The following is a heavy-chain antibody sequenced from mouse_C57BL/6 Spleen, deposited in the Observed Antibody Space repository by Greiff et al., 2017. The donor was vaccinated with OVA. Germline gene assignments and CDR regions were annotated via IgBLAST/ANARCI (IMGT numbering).Heavy chain of an antibody. Sequence: QVQLKESGPELVKPGASVKISCKASGYAFSSSWMNWVKQRPGKGLEWIGRIYPGDGDTNYNGKFKGKATLTADKSSSTAYMQLSSLTSEDSSVYFCAKGVYYDYEDWFAYWGQGTLVTVSA. CDR2: IYPGDGDT. J-gene: IGHJ3*01. CDR3: AKGVYYDYEDWFAY. D-gene: IGHD2-4*01. V-gene: IGHV1-82*01. CDR1: GYAFSSSW.